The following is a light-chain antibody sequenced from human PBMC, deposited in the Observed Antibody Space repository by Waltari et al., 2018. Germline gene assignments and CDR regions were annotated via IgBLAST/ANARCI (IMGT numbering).Light chain of an antibody. V-gene: IGLV3-19*01. CDR3: SSRDSSASHVL. Sequence: SSELTQDPAVSVALGQTVTITCQGASLRTYYARWYQQKSGQAPILVLFGKNKRPSGIPDRFSGYNSETTTSLTITGAQAEDEADYYCSSRDSSASHVLFAGGTKLTVL. CDR2: GKN. CDR1: SLRTYY. J-gene: IGLJ2*01.